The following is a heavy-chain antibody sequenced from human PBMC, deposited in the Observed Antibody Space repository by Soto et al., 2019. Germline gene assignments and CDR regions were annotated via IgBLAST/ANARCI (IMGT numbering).Heavy chain of an antibody. CDR3: ARRYGASFDY. CDR2: IYYSGST. J-gene: IGHJ4*02. V-gene: IGHV4-59*01. CDR1: GGSISSYY. Sequence: TLSLTCTVSGGSISSYYWSWIRQPPGKGLEWIGYIYYSGSTNYNPSLKSRVTISVDTSKNQFSLKLSSVTAADTAVYYCARRYGASFDYWGQGTLVTVSS. D-gene: IGHD4-17*01.